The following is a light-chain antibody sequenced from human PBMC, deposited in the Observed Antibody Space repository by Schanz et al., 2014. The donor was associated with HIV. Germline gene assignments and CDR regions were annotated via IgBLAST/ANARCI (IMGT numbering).Light chain of an antibody. Sequence: DIQMTQSPSTLSASVGDRVTITCRASQNIGNWLAWYQQKPGKAPKLLIQAASNLQGGVPSRFGGSGSGTEFTLTITSLQPDDFATYYCQQYAVSSWTFGLGTRV. CDR3: QQYAVSSWT. CDR2: AAS. CDR1: QNIGNW. V-gene: IGKV1-5*03. J-gene: IGKJ1*01.